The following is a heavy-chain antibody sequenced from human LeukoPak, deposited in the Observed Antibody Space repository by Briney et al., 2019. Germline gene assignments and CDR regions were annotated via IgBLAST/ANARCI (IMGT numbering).Heavy chain of an antibody. J-gene: IGHJ3*02. D-gene: IGHD2-2*01. CDR2: ISWNSGSI. Sequence: GRSLRLSCAAPGFTFDDYAMHWVRQAPGKGLEWVSGISWNSGSIGYADSVKGRFTISRDNAKNSLYLQMNSLRAEDMALYYCAKDTGHGYCSSTSCSRAFDIWGQGTMVTVSS. CDR3: AKDTGHGYCSSTSCSRAFDI. V-gene: IGHV3-9*03. CDR1: GFTFDDYA.